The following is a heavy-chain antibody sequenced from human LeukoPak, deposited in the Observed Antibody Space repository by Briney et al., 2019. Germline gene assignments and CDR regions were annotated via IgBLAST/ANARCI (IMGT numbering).Heavy chain of an antibody. CDR2: MSSSGTTI. CDR1: GFTFSRYE. D-gene: IGHD6-13*01. V-gene: IGHV3-48*03. J-gene: IGHJ4*02. CDR3: ERDSKQQLRTGSTVVY. Sequence: GGSLRLTCSTSGFTFSRYESNGVHQAPGKGLEWVAFMSSSGTTISYADSVRGRFTISRYNAKNALYLQMNSMRDDDTAVYYCERDSKQQLRTGSTVVYWRKRTLVTVSS.